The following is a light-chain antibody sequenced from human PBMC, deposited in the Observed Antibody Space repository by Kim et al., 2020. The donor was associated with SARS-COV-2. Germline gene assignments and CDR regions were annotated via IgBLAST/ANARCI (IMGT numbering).Light chain of an antibody. CDR2: EAS. Sequence: DIQMTQSPSTLSASVGERVTITCRASQSLGGLLAWYQQKPGQAPKLLIYEASTLKSGVPSRFSGSGSETEFTLTTSSLQTDDFATYYCQQYRSYPWTFGQGTKVDIK. CDR3: QQYRSYPWT. CDR1: QSLGGL. J-gene: IGKJ1*01. V-gene: IGKV1-5*03.